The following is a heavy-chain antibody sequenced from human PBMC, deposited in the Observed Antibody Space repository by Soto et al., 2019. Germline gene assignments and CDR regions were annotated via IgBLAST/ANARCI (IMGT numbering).Heavy chain of an antibody. D-gene: IGHD6-13*01. CDR2: MNPNSGNT. J-gene: IGHJ6*02. CDR3: ARLYSSSWPYQGLDV. CDR1: GYTFTSYD. Sequence: QVQLVQSGAEVKKPGASVKVSCKASGYTFTSYDINWVRQATGQGLEWMGWMNPNSGNTGYAQKFQGRVTRTRNTSISTAYMELSSLRSEDTAVYYCARLYSSSWPYQGLDVWGQGTTVTVSS. V-gene: IGHV1-8*01.